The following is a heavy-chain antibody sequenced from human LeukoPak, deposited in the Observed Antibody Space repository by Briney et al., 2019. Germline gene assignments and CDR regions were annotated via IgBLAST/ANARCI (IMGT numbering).Heavy chain of an antibody. CDR3: ARDVNYAFDY. Sequence: GASVKVSCKPSGSSFPRNGISWVRQAPGQGLEWMGWISANSGNTNYAQKFQDRVTLTTDTSTSTAYMELRSLRSDDTAVYYCARDVNYAFDYWGQGTLVTVSS. CDR2: ISANSGNT. V-gene: IGHV1-18*01. J-gene: IGHJ4*02. D-gene: IGHD3-16*01. CDR1: GSSFPRNG.